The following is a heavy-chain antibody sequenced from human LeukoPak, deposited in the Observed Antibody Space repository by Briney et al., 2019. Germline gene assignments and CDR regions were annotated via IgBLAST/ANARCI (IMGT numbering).Heavy chain of an antibody. CDR2: IVVGSGNT. J-gene: IGHJ3*02. CDR3: AADADYMYYYDSSGYTTHAFDI. CDR1: GFTFTSSA. Sequence: ASVKVSCKASGFTFTSSAVQWVRQARGQRLEWIGWIVVGSGNTNYAQKFQERVTITRDMSTSTAYMELSSLRSEDTAVYYCAADADYMYYYDSSGYTTHAFDIWGQGTMVTVSS. V-gene: IGHV1-58*01. D-gene: IGHD3-22*01.